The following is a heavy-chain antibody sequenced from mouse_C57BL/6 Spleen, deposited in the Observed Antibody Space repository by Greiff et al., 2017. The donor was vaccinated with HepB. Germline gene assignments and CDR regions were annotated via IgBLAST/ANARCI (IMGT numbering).Heavy chain of an antibody. CDR2: IYPGDGDT. Sequence: QVQLQQPGPELVKPGASVKISCKASGYAFSSSWMNWVKQRPGKGLEWIGRIYPGDGDTNYNGKFKGKATLTADKSSSTAYMQLSSLTSEDSAVYFCARYGGYYPLYWYFDVWGTGTTVTVSS. V-gene: IGHV1-82*01. CDR3: ARYGGYYPLYWYFDV. J-gene: IGHJ1*03. CDR1: GYAFSSSW. D-gene: IGHD2-12*01.